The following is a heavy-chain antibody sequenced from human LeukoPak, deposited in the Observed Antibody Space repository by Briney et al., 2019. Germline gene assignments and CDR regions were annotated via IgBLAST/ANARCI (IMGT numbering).Heavy chain of an antibody. CDR3: ARETDGGYYFDY. V-gene: IGHV3-7*01. J-gene: IGHJ4*02. D-gene: IGHD3-10*01. Sequence: GGSLRLSCAASGFTFSSYWMSWVRQAPGEGLEWVANIKQDGSEKYYVDSVKSRFTISRDNAKNSLYLQMNSLRAEDTAVYYCARETDGGYYFDYWGQGTLVTVSS. CDR2: IKQDGSEK. CDR1: GFTFSSYW.